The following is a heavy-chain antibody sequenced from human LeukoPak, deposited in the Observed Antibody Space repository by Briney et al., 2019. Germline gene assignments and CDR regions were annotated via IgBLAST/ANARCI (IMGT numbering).Heavy chain of an antibody. CDR1: GLPFSSHW. CDR3: ASAAGWVFFN. V-gene: IGHV3-7*01. J-gene: IGHJ4*02. Sequence: PGGSLRLSCAASGLPFSSHWLSWFRQSPGKGLKWVAHINRDGTEKQYLDSVKGRFAISRDNARNSQYLQMNNLRAEDTAVYYCASAAGWVFFNWGQGTLVTVSS. CDR2: INRDGTEK. D-gene: IGHD6-19*01.